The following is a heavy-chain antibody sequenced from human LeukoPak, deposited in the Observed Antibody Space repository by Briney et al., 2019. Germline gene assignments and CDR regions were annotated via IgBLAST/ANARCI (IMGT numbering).Heavy chain of an antibody. D-gene: IGHD5-12*01. J-gene: IGHJ6*03. CDR3: ARAGDSGYDGFGVVYYYYMDV. Sequence: SVKVSCKASGGTFSSYAISWVRQAPGHRLEWMGGIIPIFGTANYAQKFQGRVTITTDESTSTAYMELSSLRSEDTAVYYCARAGDSGYDGFGVVYYYYMDVWGKRTTVTVSS. CDR1: GGTFSSYA. CDR2: IIPIFGTA. V-gene: IGHV1-69*05.